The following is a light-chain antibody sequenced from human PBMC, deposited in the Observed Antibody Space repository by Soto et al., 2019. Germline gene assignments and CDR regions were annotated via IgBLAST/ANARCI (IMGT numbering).Light chain of an antibody. J-gene: IGKJ4*01. CDR3: QQYYSTPLT. V-gene: IGKV4-1*01. CDR2: WAS. Sequence: DIVMTQSPDSLAVSLGEGATINCRSSQSVFYTSNNKNYLTWYQQRPGQPPKLLLYWASNRESGVPDRFSGSGSGTDFTLTISSLQPEDVEVYFCQQYYSTPLTFGGGTKVEIK. CDR1: QSVFYTSNNKNY.